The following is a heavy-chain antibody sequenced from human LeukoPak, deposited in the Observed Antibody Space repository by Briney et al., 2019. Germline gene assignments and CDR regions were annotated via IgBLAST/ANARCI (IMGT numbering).Heavy chain of an antibody. CDR3: ARDRDDFGDYNFDY. D-gene: IGHD4-17*01. V-gene: IGHV3-23*01. CDR1: GFTFSSYA. J-gene: IGHJ4*02. Sequence: GGSLRLSCAASGFTFSSYAMSWVRQAPGKGLEWVSAISGSGGSTYYADSVKGRFTISRDNSKSTLSLQMNSLRAEDTAVYYCARDRDDFGDYNFDYWGQGTLVTVSS. CDR2: ISGSGGST.